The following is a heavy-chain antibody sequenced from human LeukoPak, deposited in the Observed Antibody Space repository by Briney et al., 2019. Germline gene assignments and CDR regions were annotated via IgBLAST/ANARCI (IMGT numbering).Heavy chain of an antibody. Sequence: ASVKVSCKASGYTFTSYAMHWVRQAPGQRLEWMGWINAGNGNTKYSQKFQGRVTITRDTSASTAYMELSSLRSDDTAVYYCARDPTGTMPAEYWGQGTLVTVSS. CDR2: INAGNGNT. CDR3: ARDPTGTMPAEY. D-gene: IGHD1-7*01. J-gene: IGHJ4*02. CDR1: GYTFTSYA. V-gene: IGHV1-3*01.